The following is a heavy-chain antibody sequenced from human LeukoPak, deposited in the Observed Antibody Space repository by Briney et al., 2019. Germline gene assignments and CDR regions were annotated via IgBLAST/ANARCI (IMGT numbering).Heavy chain of an antibody. D-gene: IGHD1-26*01. CDR2: IYTSGST. J-gene: IGHJ6*03. V-gene: IGHV4-4*07. CDR1: GGSISSSY. Sequence: SETLSLTCTVSGGSISSSYWSWIRQPAGKGLEWIGRIYTSGSTNYNPSLKSRVTMSVDTSKNQFSLKLSSVTAADTAVYYCARGPVGATLYYYYYYMDVWGKGTTVTVSS. CDR3: ARGPVGATLYYYYYYMDV.